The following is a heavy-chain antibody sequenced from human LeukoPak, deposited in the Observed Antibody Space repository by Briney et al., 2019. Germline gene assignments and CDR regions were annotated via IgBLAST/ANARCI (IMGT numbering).Heavy chain of an antibody. CDR2: ISAYNGNT. Sequence: ASVKVFCKASGYTFTSYGISWVRQAPGQGLEWMGWISAYNGNTNYAQKLQGRVTMTTDTSTSTAYMELRSLRSDDTAVYYCARDGGLLWFGELSSVGDYWGQGTLVTVSS. D-gene: IGHD3-10*01. CDR3: ARDGGLLWFGELSSVGDY. J-gene: IGHJ4*02. CDR1: GYTFTSYG. V-gene: IGHV1-18*01.